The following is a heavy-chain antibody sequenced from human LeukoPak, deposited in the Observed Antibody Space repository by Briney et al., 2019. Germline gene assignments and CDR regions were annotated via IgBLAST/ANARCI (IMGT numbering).Heavy chain of an antibody. V-gene: IGHV4-4*07. CDR2: IYTSGYT. D-gene: IGHD3-22*01. CDR1: GGSISSYY. Sequence: PSETLSLTCTVSGGSISSYYWSWIRQPAGKGLEWIGRIYTSGYTNYNPSLKSRVSMSVDTSKNQFSLNLSSVTAADTAVYYCARDTYYYDISGYPFDYWGQGTLVTVSS. CDR3: ARDTYYYDISGYPFDY. J-gene: IGHJ4*02.